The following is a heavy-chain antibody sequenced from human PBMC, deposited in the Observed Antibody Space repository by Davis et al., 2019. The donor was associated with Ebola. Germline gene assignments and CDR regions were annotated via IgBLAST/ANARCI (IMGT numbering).Heavy chain of an antibody. D-gene: IGHD4-17*01. CDR3: AREGVTTGLYGMDV. V-gene: IGHV3-30*03. J-gene: IGHJ6*02. CDR2: ISYDGSNK. Sequence: SLMISCAASGFTFSSYGMHWVRQAPGKGLEWVAVISYDGSNKYYADSVKGRFTISRDNSKNTLYLQMNSLRAEDTAVYYCAREGVTTGLYGMDVWGQGTTVTVSS. CDR1: GFTFSSYG.